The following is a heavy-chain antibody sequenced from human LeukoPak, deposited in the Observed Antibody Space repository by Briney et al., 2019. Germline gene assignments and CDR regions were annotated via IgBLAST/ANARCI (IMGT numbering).Heavy chain of an antibody. V-gene: IGHV5-51*01. CDR2: IYPDDSDT. D-gene: IGHD3-22*01. CDR3: ARQYDGSSSYYHNWFDP. CDR1: GYTFTDYW. Sequence: GESLKISCQASGYTFTDYWVGWVRQVPGKGLEWMGIIYPDDSDTRYSPSFQGQVTISVDKSISTAYLQWSSLQASDTAIYYCARQYDGSSSYYHNWFDPWGQGTLVTVSS. J-gene: IGHJ5*02.